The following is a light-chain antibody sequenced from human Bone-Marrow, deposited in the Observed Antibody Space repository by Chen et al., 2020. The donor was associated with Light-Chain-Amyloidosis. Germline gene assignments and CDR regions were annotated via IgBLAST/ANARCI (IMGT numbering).Light chain of an antibody. CDR3: QNYDGWPPHN. V-gene: IGKV3-15*01. CDR1: QSISRN. CDR2: RSS. Sequence: EVVMTQSPATLSVSPGDTAILSCRASQSISRNLAWYQQKPGHPPRLLIFRSSTRATGIPDRFTGTGSQTDFTLTISSLRSEDFAGYVCQNYDGWPPHNFGQGTKLEI. J-gene: IGKJ2*01.